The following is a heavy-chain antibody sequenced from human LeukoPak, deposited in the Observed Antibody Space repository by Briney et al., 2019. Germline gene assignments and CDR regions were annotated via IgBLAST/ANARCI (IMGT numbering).Heavy chain of an antibody. D-gene: IGHD3-22*01. V-gene: IGHV4-59*08. Sequence: SETLSLTCTVSGGSISTYYWNWIRQPPGKGLEWIGYIYYSGSTNYNPSLKSRVTISVDTSKNQFSLRLSSVTAADTAVYYCARLPYYYDSSGYYYYYMDVWGQGTTVTVSS. CDR3: ARLPYYYDSSGYYYYYMDV. J-gene: IGHJ6*02. CDR2: IYYSGST. CDR1: GGSISTYY.